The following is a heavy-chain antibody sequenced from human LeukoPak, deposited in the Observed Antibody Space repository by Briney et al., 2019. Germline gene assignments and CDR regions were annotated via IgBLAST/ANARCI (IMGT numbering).Heavy chain of an antibody. CDR1: GFTFSSYS. V-gene: IGHV3-21*01. J-gene: IGHJ4*02. D-gene: IGHD4-17*01. CDR3: ARVGGVYGDHRYDF. Sequence: GSLRLSCAASGFTFSSYSMNWVRQAPGKGLEWVSSISSSSSYIYYADSVKGRFTISRDNAKNSLYPQMNSLRAEDTAVYYCARVGGVYGDHRYDFWGQGTLVTVSS. CDR2: ISSSSSYI.